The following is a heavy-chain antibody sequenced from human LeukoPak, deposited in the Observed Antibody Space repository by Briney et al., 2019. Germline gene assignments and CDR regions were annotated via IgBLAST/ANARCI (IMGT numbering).Heavy chain of an antibody. CDR1: GFTFSSYW. CDR3: ARDRSSSWYFDY. V-gene: IGHV3-7*01. CDR2: IKQDGSEI. J-gene: IGHJ4*02. D-gene: IGHD6-13*01. Sequence: PGGSLRLSCVASGFTFSSYWMAWIRQAPGKGLEWVANIKQDGSEIHYMDSVQGRFTISRDNAKNSLYLQMNSLRAEDTAVYYCARDRSSSWYFDYWGQGTLVTVSS.